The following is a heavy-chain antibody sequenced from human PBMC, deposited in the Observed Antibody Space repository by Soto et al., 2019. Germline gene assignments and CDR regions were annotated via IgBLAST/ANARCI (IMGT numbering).Heavy chain of an antibody. V-gene: IGHV3-23*01. J-gene: IGHJ4*02. CDR1: RLTFSNYA. D-gene: IGHD5-18*01. CDR2: ISGSGDTT. CDR3: AKGGYTFAYE. Sequence: GGSLRLSSVISRLTFSNYALNWVRQAPGKGLEWVSSISGSGDTTYYADSVKGRFTISRDNSQNTLFLQMTSLRADDTAVFYCAKGGYTFAYEWGQGALVTVSS.